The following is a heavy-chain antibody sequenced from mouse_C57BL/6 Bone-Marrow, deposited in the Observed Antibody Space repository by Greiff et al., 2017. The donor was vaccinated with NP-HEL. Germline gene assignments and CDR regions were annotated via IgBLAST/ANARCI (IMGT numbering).Heavy chain of an antibody. V-gene: IGHV1-69*01. Sequence: QVQLQQPGAELVMPGASVKLSCKASGYTFTSYWMHWVKQRPGQGLEWIGEIDPSDSYTNYNQKFKGKSTLTVDKSSSTAYMQRSSLTSEDSAVYYCARSNYGSSRFAYWGQGTLVTVSA. J-gene: IGHJ3*01. CDR1: GYTFTSYW. CDR3: ARSNYGSSRFAY. D-gene: IGHD1-1*01. CDR2: IDPSDSYT.